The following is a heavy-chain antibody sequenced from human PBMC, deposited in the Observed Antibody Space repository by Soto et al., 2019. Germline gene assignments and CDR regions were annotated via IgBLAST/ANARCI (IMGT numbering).Heavy chain of an antibody. CDR1: GGSISSGGYS. D-gene: IGHD6-13*01. Sequence: QLQLQESGSGLVKPSQTLSLTCAVSGGSISSGGYSWSWIRQPPGKGLEWIGYIYHSGSTYYNPSLKSRVTISVDRSKNQFSLKLSSVTAADTAVYYCASCIAAAGGPFFDYWGQGTLVTVSS. J-gene: IGHJ4*02. V-gene: IGHV4-30-2*01. CDR2: IYHSGST. CDR3: ASCIAAAGGPFFDY.